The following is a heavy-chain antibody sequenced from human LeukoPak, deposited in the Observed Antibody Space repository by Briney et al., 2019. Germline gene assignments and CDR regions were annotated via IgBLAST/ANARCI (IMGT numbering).Heavy chain of an antibody. V-gene: IGHV3-64*01. CDR3: ARSTVTWINAFDI. CDR1: GFTFSSYA. CDR2: ISSNGGST. Sequence: GGSLRLSCAASGFTFSSYAMHWVRQAPGKGLEYVSAISSNGGSTYYANSVKSRFTISRDNSKNTLYLQMGSLRAEDMAVYYCARSTVTWINAFDIWGQGTMVTVSS. D-gene: IGHD4-17*01. J-gene: IGHJ3*02.